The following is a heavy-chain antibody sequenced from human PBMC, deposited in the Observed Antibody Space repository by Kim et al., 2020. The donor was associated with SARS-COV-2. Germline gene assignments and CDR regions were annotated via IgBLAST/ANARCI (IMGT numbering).Heavy chain of an antibody. D-gene: IGHD1-7*01. CDR3: ARDWGNWNYVFDY. J-gene: IGHJ4*02. Sequence: ADYVKGRFTISRDNSKNTLYLQMNSLRAEDTAVYYCARDWGNWNYVFDYWGQGTLVTVSS. V-gene: IGHV3-30*01.